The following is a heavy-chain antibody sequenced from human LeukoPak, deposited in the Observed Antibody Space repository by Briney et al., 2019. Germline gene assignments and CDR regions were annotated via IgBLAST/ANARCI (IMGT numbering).Heavy chain of an antibody. CDR3: ARGPSSDSSGFGIFWFDP. Sequence: ASVKVSCKASGGTFSSYAISWVRQAPGQGLEWMGGIIPIFGTANYAQKFQGRVTITADKSTSTAYMELSSLRSEDTAVYCCARGPSSDSSGFGIFWFDPWGQGTLVTVSS. J-gene: IGHJ5*02. CDR2: IIPIFGTA. D-gene: IGHD3-22*01. CDR1: GGTFSSYA. V-gene: IGHV1-69*06.